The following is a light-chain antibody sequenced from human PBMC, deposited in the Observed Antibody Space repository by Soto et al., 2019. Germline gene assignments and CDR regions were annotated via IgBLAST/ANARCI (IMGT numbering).Light chain of an antibody. V-gene: IGKV3-15*01. Sequence: EIVMTQSPATLSVSPGERATLSCRASQSISINLAWFQQKPGQAPRLLIFGASTRVTGIPARFSGSGSGTEFTLSISRLQSEYFAVYYCQHSDNWPRTFGQGTKVEIK. J-gene: IGKJ1*01. CDR2: GAS. CDR1: QSISIN. CDR3: QHSDNWPRT.